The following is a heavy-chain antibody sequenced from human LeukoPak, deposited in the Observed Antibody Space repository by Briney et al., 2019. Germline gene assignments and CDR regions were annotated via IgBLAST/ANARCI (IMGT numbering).Heavy chain of an antibody. D-gene: IGHD2-21*01. Sequence: GGSLRLSCAASGFTISDNYMNWVRQAPGKGLEWVSVIYSGGSTYYADSVKGRFTISRDNSKNTLYLQMNSLRAEDTAVYDCARAEVIAIFDYWGQGTMVTLSS. V-gene: IGHV3-66*02. CDR2: IYSGGST. CDR3: ARAEVIAIFDY. CDR1: GFTISDNY. J-gene: IGHJ4*02.